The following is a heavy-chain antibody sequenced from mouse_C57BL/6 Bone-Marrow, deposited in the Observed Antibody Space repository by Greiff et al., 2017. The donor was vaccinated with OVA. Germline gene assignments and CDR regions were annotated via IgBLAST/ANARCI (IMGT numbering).Heavy chain of an antibody. V-gene: IGHV1-76*01. Sequence: VQLQQSGAALVRPGASVKLSCKASGYTFTDYYINWVKQRPGQGLEWIARIYPGSGNTYYNEKFKGKATLTAEKSSSTAYMQLSSLTSEDSAVYFCAREGEYDYDRYFDVWGTGTTVTVSS. J-gene: IGHJ1*03. D-gene: IGHD2-4*01. CDR3: AREGEYDYDRYFDV. CDR2: IYPGSGNT. CDR1: GYTFTDYY.